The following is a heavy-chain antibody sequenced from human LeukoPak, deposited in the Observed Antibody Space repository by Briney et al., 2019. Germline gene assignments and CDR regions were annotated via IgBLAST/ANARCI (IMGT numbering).Heavy chain of an antibody. V-gene: IGHV1-8*01. Sequence: ASVKVSCKASGYTFTSYDINWARQATGQGLEWMGWMNPNSGNTGYAQKFQGRVTMTRNTSISTAYMELSSLRSEDTAVYYCARDQYYDFWSGSPWGQGTLVTVSS. CDR3: ARDQYYDFWSGSP. J-gene: IGHJ5*02. D-gene: IGHD3-3*01. CDR2: MNPNSGNT. CDR1: GYTFTSYD.